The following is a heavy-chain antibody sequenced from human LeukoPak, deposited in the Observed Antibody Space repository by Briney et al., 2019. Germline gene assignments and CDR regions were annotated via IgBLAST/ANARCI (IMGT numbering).Heavy chain of an antibody. D-gene: IGHD6-13*01. V-gene: IGHV1-2*02. Sequence: ASVKVSCKASGYTFTGYYMHWVRQAPGQGLEWMGWINPNSGGTNYAQKFQGRVTMTRDTSISTAYMELSRLRSDDTAVYYCARWYSSSSAPDYWGQGTLVTVSS. CDR1: GYTFTGYY. J-gene: IGHJ4*02. CDR3: ARWYSSSSAPDY. CDR2: INPNSGGT.